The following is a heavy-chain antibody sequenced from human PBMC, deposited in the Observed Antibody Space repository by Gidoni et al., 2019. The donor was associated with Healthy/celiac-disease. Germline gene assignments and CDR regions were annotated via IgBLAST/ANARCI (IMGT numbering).Heavy chain of an antibody. CDR1: GGSFSGYY. J-gene: IGHJ4*02. CDR3: ARGFAWGSYRYTVNFDY. V-gene: IGHV4-34*01. Sequence: QVQLQQWGAGLLKPSETLSLTCPVYGGSFSGYYWRWIRQPPGKGLEWIGEINQSGSTNYNPSLKSRVTISVDTSKNQFSLKLSSVTAADTAVYYCARGFAWGSYRYTVNFDYWGQGTLVTVSS. CDR2: INQSGST. D-gene: IGHD3-16*02.